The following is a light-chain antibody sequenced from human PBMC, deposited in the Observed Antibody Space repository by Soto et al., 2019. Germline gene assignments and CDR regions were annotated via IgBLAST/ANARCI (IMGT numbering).Light chain of an antibody. CDR1: QSVRSN. V-gene: IGKV3-15*01. CDR2: GAS. J-gene: IGKJ4*01. CDR3: HQYNMWPPLI. Sequence: EIVMTQSPATLSVSPGESATLSCRASQSVRSNLAWYQQKPGQAPRLLIYGASTRATGIPARFSGSGSETEFTLTISGLQSEDFAVYYCHQYNMWPPLIFGGGTKVEIK.